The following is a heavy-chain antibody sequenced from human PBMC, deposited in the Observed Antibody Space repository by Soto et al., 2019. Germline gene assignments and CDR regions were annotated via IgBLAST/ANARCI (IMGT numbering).Heavy chain of an antibody. CDR3: ARAMAARPIHCGMDV. D-gene: IGHD6-6*01. CDR2: IYYIGST. Sequence: PSETLSLTCTVPGGSISSYYWSWIRQPPGKGLEWIGYIYYIGSTNYNPSLKSRVTISVDTSKNQFSLKLSSVTAADTAVYYCARAMAARPIHCGMDVWGQGTTVTVSS. J-gene: IGHJ6*02. V-gene: IGHV4-59*01. CDR1: GGSISSYY.